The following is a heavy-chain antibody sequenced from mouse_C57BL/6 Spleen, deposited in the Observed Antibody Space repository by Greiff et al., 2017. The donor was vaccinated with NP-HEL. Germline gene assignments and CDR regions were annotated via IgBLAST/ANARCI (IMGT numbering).Heavy chain of an antibody. V-gene: IGHV1-61*01. CDR2: IYPSDSET. D-gene: IGHD1-1*01. Sequence: QVQLQQPGAELVRPGSSVKLSCKASGYTFTSYWMDWVKQRPGQGLEWIGNIYPSDSETHYNQKFKDKATLTVDKSSSTAYMQLSSLTSEDSAVYYCARGGDYYGSSYWYFDVWGTGTTVTVS. CDR3: ARGGDYYGSSYWYFDV. CDR1: GYTFTSYW. J-gene: IGHJ1*03.